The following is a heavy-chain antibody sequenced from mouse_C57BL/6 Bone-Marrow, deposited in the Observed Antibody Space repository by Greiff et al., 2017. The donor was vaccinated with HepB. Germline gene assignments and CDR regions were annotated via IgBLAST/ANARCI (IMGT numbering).Heavy chain of an antibody. D-gene: IGHD4-1*01. CDR1: GYSITSGYY. CDR3: ARVLGPAMDY. Sequence: EVKLMESGPGLVKPSQSLSLTCSVTGYSITSGYYWNWIRQFPGNKLEWMGYISYDGSNNYNPSLKNRISITRDTSKNQFFLKLNSVTTEDTATYYCARVLGPAMDYWGQGTSVTVSS. J-gene: IGHJ4*01. V-gene: IGHV3-6*01. CDR2: ISYDGSN.